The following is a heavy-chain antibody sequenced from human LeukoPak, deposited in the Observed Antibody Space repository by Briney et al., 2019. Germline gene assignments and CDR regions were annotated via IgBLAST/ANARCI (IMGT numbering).Heavy chain of an antibody. Sequence: GGSLRLSCAASGFTFDDYAMHWVRQVPGKGLEWVSGITWNSGSIGYADSVKGRFTISRDNRNNTLFLQMNSLRDDDTAVYYCAPAPFSPGWYYFTHWGQGTLVIVSS. CDR2: ITWNSGSI. D-gene: IGHD6-19*01. CDR1: GFTFDDYA. J-gene: IGHJ1*01. CDR3: APAPFSPGWYYFTH. V-gene: IGHV3-9*01.